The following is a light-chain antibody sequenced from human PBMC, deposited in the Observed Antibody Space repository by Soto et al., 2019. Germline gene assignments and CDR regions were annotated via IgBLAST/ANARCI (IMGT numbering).Light chain of an antibody. J-gene: IGLJ3*02. CDR3: SSYTSSSTWV. V-gene: IGLV2-14*01. CDR1: SSDVGKYDY. Sequence: QSALTQPPSASGSPGQSVTISCTGTSSDVGKYDYVSWYQQHPGKAPKLMIYEVSNRPSEVSNRFSGSKSGNTASLTISGLQAEDEADYYCSSYTSSSTWVFGGGTKLTVL. CDR2: EVS.